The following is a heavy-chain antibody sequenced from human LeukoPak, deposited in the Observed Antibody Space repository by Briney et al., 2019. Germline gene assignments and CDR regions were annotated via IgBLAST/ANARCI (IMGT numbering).Heavy chain of an antibody. CDR1: GFTFDDYA. CDR3: AIIPRAAAGPSARSPFHY. Sequence: GRSLRLSCVASGFTFDDYAMHWVRQTPGKGLEWVSSINWNSVVMNYADSVKGRFTISRDNAKNSLYLQMNSLRAEDTAVYYCAIIPRAAAGPSARSPFHYWGQGTLVTVSS. J-gene: IGHJ4*02. D-gene: IGHD6-13*01. CDR2: INWNSVVM. V-gene: IGHV3-9*01.